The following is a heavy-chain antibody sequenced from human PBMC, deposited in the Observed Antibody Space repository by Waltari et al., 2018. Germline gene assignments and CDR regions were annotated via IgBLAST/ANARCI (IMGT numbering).Heavy chain of an antibody. J-gene: IGHJ5*02. CDR1: GFTFSSYR. CDR3: ARGFWFPTLTTFRWFDP. CDR2: ISRTGSHI. V-gene: IGHV3-21*01. Sequence: EEQLVESGGGLVKPGGSLRLSCAASGFTFSSYRLNWVRQPPGNGLECVSSISRTGSHIYYADSVKGRVIISRDNTKSSLSLQMNSLRVEDTAVYFCARGFWFPTLTTFRWFDPWGQGTLVTVSS. D-gene: IGHD4-17*01.